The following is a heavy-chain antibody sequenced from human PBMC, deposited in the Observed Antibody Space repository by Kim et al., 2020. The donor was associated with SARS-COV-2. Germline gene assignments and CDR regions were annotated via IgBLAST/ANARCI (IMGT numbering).Heavy chain of an antibody. V-gene: IGHV7-4-1*02. D-gene: IGHD1-1*01. CDR3: ARSLDRSFDAFDI. J-gene: IGHJ3*02. Sequence: YAQGFTGRFVFSLDTSVNTAYLQISSLKAEDTAVYYCARSLDRSFDAFDIWGQGTMVTVSS.